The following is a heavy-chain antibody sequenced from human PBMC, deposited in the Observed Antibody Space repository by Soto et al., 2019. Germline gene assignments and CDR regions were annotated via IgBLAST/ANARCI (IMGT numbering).Heavy chain of an antibody. CDR1: GYSFTSYW. D-gene: IGHD3-3*01. Sequence: PGESLKISCKGSGYSFTSYWIGWVRQMPGKGLEWMGIIYPGDSDTRYSPSFQGQVTISADKSISTAYLQWSSLKASDTAMYYCARFTITIFGEYYYYYGMDVWGQGTTVTVSS. CDR3: ARFTITIFGEYYYYYGMDV. V-gene: IGHV5-51*01. CDR2: IYPGDSDT. J-gene: IGHJ6*02.